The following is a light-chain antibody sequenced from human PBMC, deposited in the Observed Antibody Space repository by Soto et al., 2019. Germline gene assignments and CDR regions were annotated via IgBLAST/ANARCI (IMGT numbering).Light chain of an antibody. CDR1: SPNIGGNS. Sequence: QSVLTQPPSASGTPGQRVTFSCSGSSPNIGGNSVYCYRQLPGTALKVLIYGNSNRPSGVPDRFSGSKSGTSASLAITGLQAEDEADYYCQSYDSSLSGWVFGGGTKLTVL. J-gene: IGLJ3*02. CDR3: QSYDSSLSGWV. CDR2: GNS. V-gene: IGLV1-40*01.